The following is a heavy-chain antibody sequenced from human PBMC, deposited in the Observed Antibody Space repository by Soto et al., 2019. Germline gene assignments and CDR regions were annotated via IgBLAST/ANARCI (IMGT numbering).Heavy chain of an antibody. J-gene: IGHJ4*02. V-gene: IGHV3-23*01. D-gene: IGHD3-22*01. Sequence: LCGACVPSLFSFSTFALSWVREAPGPALEWVASIGSGGSPTYYADCVKRRFTNSKDNSKITLYLQMNSLRAEYTAVYYCAKGDLSSYFDWGQGTLVTVSS. CDR3: AKGDLSSYFD. CDR2: IGSGGSPT. CDR1: LFSFSTFA.